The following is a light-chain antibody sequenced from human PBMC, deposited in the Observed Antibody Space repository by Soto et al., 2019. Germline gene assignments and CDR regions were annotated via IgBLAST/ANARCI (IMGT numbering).Light chain of an antibody. V-gene: IGKV3-20*01. CDR1: QSVSRSY. CDR3: QQYGSFTLT. Sequence: EIVFAQSPGTLSLSPGERATLSCRAIQSVSRSYLAWYQQRPGQAPRLLIYGASSRATGIPDRFSGSGSGTDFTLTISRLEPEDFEVYYCQQYGSFTLTFGEGTKVDIK. J-gene: IGKJ4*01. CDR2: GAS.